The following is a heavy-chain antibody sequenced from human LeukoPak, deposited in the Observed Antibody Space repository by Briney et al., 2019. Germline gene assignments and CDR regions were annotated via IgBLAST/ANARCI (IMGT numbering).Heavy chain of an antibody. CDR3: ARDPYSGSYGDYYYYHMDV. CDR2: ITSTSSYI. CDR1: GFTFSNYN. J-gene: IGHJ6*03. D-gene: IGHD1-26*01. V-gene: IGHV3-21*01. Sequence: PGGSLRLSCAASGFTFSNYNMNWGRQAPGDGRGWGSSITSTSSYIYYAKLMKGRFTISTDNSANSPYLQLSSLRAEDTAVYYCARDPYSGSYGDYYYYHMDVWGKGTTVTISS.